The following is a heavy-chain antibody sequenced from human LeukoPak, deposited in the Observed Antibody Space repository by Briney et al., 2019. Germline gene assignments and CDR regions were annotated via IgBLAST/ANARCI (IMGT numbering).Heavy chain of an antibody. J-gene: IGHJ4*02. D-gene: IGHD3-22*01. CDR1: GGSISSGDYC. CDR2: IYYSGST. V-gene: IGHV4-30-4*01. CDR3: ARSYDSSSYYYVFDY. Sequence: SQTLSLTCTVSGGSISSGDYCWSWIRQPPGKGLEWIGYIYYSGSTYYNPSLKSRVTISVDTSKNQFSLKLSSVTAADTAVYFCARSYDSSSYYYVFDYWGQGALVTVSS.